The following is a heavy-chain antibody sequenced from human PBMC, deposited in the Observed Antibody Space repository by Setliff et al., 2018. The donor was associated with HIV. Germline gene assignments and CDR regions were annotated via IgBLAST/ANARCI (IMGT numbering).Heavy chain of an antibody. CDR2: ITWDGNKI. J-gene: IGHJ6*04. CDR1: GFRFGDYP. Sequence: GESLTISCVASGFRFGDYPMHWVRQAPGKGLEWLSLITWDGNKIFYADSVRGRFRISRDNRRNSLFLQMDSLRFEDTATYYCAKVGGDGRYYYYHMDVWGKGTTVTVSS. V-gene: IGHV3-43*01. D-gene: IGHD3-10*01. CDR3: AKVGGDGRYYYYHMDV.